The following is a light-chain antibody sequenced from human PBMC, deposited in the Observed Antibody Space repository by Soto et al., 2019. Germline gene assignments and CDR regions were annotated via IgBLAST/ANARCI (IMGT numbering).Light chain of an antibody. J-gene: IGKJ5*01. CDR3: QQSYSTPIT. CDR2: AAS. Sequence: DIQMTQSPSSLSASVGDRVTITCRASQSISSYLNWYQQKPGKAPKLLTYAASSLQSGVPSRFSGRGSGTEFTLTISSLQPEDFATYYCQQSYSTPITFGQGTRLEIK. V-gene: IGKV1-39*01. CDR1: QSISSY.